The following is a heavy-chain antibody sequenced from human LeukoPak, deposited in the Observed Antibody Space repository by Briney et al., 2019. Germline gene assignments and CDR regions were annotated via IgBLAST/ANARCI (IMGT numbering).Heavy chain of an antibody. V-gene: IGHV3-30*02. CDR2: IRSDGSDK. D-gene: IGHD6-19*01. Sequence: GGSLRLSCAASGFTFSSYGMNWVRQAPDKGLEWVASIRSDGSDKKYADSVKGQFTISRDNSKSTLNLQMNSLRPEDTAVYYCAKSQVTGWYDFDYWGQGTLVIVSS. CDR1: GFTFSSYG. J-gene: IGHJ4*02. CDR3: AKSQVTGWYDFDY.